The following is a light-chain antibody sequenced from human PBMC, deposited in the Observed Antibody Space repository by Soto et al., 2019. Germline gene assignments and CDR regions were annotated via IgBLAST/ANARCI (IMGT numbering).Light chain of an antibody. CDR2: DTC. CDR3: LLSYSGAHVV. CDR1: TGAVTSGHY. J-gene: IGLJ2*01. Sequence: QAVVTQEPSLTVSPGGTVTLTCGSSTGAVTSGHYPYWFQQKPGQAPRTLIYDTCNKHSWTPARFSGSLLGGKAALTLSGAQPEDEAEYYCLLSYSGAHVVFGGGTKLTVL. V-gene: IGLV7-46*01.